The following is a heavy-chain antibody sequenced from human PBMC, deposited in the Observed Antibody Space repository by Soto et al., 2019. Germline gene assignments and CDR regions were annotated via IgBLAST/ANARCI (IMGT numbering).Heavy chain of an antibody. CDR3: ARGASYCTNGVCYRVFDY. V-gene: IGHV4-30-4*01. D-gene: IGHD2-8*01. CDR1: GGSISSGDYY. Sequence: TSETLSLTCTVSGGSISSGDYYWSWIRQPPGKGLEWIGYIYYSGSTYYNPSLKSRVTISVDTSKNQFSLKLSSVTAADTAVYYCARGASYCTNGVCYRVFDYWGQGTLVTVSS. CDR2: IYYSGST. J-gene: IGHJ4*02.